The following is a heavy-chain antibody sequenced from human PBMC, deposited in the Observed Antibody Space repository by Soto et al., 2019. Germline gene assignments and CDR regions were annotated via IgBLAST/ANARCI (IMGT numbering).Heavy chain of an antibody. J-gene: IGHJ4*02. CDR3: AAYVGDTARAFDY. CDR1: GGTFSTYA. V-gene: IGHV1-69*01. Sequence: QVQLVQSGAEVKKPGSSVKVSCKASGGTFSTYAISWVRQAPGQGLEWMGGVIPIFDTVNYAQRFQGRVTITADESTTTAYMELSSLGSEDTPVYYCAAYVGDTARAFDYWGQGTLVTVSS. CDR2: VIPIFDTV. D-gene: IGHD1-26*01.